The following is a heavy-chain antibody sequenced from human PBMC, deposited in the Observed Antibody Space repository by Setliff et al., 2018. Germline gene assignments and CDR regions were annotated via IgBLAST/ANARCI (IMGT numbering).Heavy chain of an antibody. CDR3: ARDEGYYDRSGYYRPLGY. V-gene: IGHV1-69*04. D-gene: IGHD3-22*01. CDR1: GGPLNSYS. Sequence: SVKVSCKASGGPLNSYSFSWVRQAPGQGLEWMGRIIPVLDITRYSQKFQGRVTITADKPTGIIYMELTSLRSDDTAVYYCARDEGYYDRSGYYRPLGYWGQGTLVTVSS. CDR2: IIPVLDIT. J-gene: IGHJ4*02.